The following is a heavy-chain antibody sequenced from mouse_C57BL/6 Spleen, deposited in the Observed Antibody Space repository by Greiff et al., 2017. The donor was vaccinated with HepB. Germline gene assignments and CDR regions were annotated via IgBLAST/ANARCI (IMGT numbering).Heavy chain of an antibody. V-gene: IGHV1-72*01. Sequence: QVQLQQPGAELVKPGASVKLSCKASGYTFTSYWMHWVKQRPGRGLEWIGRIAPNSGGTKYNEKFKSKATLTVDKPSSTAYMQLSSLTSEDSAVYYCARGVTTVVALYYYAMDYWGQGTSVTVSS. CDR1: GYTFTSYW. CDR2: IAPNSGGT. J-gene: IGHJ4*01. CDR3: ARGVTTVVALYYYAMDY. D-gene: IGHD1-1*01.